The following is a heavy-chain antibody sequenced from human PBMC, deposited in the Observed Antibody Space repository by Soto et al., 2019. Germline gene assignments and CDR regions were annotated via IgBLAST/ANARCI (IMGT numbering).Heavy chain of an antibody. CDR1: GFSFNKYG. Sequence: VGSLRLSCAASGFSFNKYGMHWVCQAPGKGLEWVAYVSSDGSNQYYADSVKGRFTISRDNSKSTLFLQLDSLRVDDTAVYYCAKDRVIQLLPIWPDPWGQGTLVTVSS. CDR2: VSSDGSNQ. CDR3: AKDRVIQLLPIWPDP. V-gene: IGHV3-30*18. D-gene: IGHD2-2*01. J-gene: IGHJ5*02.